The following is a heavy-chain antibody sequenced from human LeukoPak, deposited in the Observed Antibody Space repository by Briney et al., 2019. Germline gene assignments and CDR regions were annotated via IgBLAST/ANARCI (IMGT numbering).Heavy chain of an antibody. Sequence: GGSLRLSCAASGFTFSSYDMHWVRQAPGKGLEWVAVISYDGSNKYYADSVKGRFTISRDNSKNTLYLQMNSLRAEDTAVYYCARAECRSSTSCYNYFQHWGQGTLVTVSS. V-gene: IGHV3-30-3*01. CDR3: ARAECRSSTSCYNYFQH. D-gene: IGHD2-2*02. J-gene: IGHJ1*01. CDR1: GFTFSSYD. CDR2: ISYDGSNK.